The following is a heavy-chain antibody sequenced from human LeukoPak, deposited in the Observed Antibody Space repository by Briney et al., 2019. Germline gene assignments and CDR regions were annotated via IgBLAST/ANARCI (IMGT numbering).Heavy chain of an antibody. CDR2: ISAYNGNT. Sequence: ASVKVSRKASGYTFTSYGISWVRQAPGQGLEWMGWISAYNGNTNYAQKLQGRVTMTTDTSTSTAYMELRSLRSDDTAVYYCARDVLLWFGEPHYFDYWGQGTLVTISS. CDR1: GYTFTSYG. D-gene: IGHD3-10*01. J-gene: IGHJ4*02. CDR3: ARDVLLWFGEPHYFDY. V-gene: IGHV1-18*01.